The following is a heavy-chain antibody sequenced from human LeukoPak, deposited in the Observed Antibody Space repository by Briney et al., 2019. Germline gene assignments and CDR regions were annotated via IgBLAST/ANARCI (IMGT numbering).Heavy chain of an antibody. J-gene: IGHJ6*02. CDR2: IWYDGSNK. D-gene: IGHD6-13*01. Sequence: GGSLRLSCAASGFTFSGYGMHWVRQAPGKGLEWVAVIWYDGSNKYYADSVKGRFTISRDNSKNTVYLQMSSLRVDDTAVYYCAKAASSSWPSYYYGMDVWGQGTTVTVSS. V-gene: IGHV3-33*06. CDR1: GFTFSGYG. CDR3: AKAASSSWPSYYYGMDV.